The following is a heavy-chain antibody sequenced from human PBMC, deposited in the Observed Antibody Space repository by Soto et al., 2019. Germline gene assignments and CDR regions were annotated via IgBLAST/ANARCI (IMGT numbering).Heavy chain of an antibody. V-gene: IGHV3-23*01. D-gene: IGHD2-15*01. Sequence: EVQLLESGGGLVQPGGALRLSCAASGFTFSSHAMSWVRQAPVKGLEWISSISAGSEGAYYADSVKGRFTISRDNSNTKLYLQMNRLRAEDTAVYYCARDLWWYLHWGQGTLVTVSS. CDR1: GFTFSSHA. J-gene: IGHJ4*02. CDR2: ISAGSEGA. CDR3: ARDLWWYLH.